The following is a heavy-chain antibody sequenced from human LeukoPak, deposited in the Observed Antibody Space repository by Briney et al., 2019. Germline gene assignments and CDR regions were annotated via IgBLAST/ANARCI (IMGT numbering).Heavy chain of an antibody. D-gene: IGHD6-19*01. CDR2: IDTSGTT. CDR3: ARLMNSSGWYRLDY. CDR1: GGSISSYS. V-gene: IGHV4-4*07. J-gene: IGHJ4*02. Sequence: SETLSLTCAVSGGSISSYSWSWIRQSAGKGLEWIGRIDTSGTTNYNPSLESRVTMSVDTSKNQLSLNLSSMTAADTAVYYCARLMNSSGWYRLDYWGQGTLVTVSS.